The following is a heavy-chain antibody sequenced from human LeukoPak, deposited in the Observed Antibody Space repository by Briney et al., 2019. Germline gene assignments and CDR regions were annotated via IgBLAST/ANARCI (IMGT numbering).Heavy chain of an antibody. Sequence: ASVKVSCKASGYPFTGYYLHWVRQAPGQGLEWMGWINPKTGGTNSAQKFQGRVTMTRDTSISTAYMELSNLRSDDTAMYYCARLSDTTWFDPWGQGTLVTVSS. CDR3: ARLSDTTWFDP. CDR1: GYPFTGYY. V-gene: IGHV1-2*02. J-gene: IGHJ5*02. D-gene: IGHD1-1*01. CDR2: INPKTGGT.